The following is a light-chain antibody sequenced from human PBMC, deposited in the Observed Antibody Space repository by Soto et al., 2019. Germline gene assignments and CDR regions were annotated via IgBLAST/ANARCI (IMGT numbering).Light chain of an antibody. CDR3: QQYNSYSRT. Sequence: DIQMTQSPSTLSASVGDRVTITCRASQSISDCLAWYQQKPGKAPKLLIYKASSLESGVPSRFSGSGSGTDYTLTIRSLQPDDFATYYCQQYNSYSRTFGQGTKVEVK. CDR1: QSISDC. CDR2: KAS. J-gene: IGKJ1*01. V-gene: IGKV1-5*03.